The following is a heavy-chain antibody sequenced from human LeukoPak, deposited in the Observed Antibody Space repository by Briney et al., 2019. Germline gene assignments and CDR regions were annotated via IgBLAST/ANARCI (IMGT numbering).Heavy chain of an antibody. CDR2: IKQDGSEK. D-gene: IGHD6-13*01. CDR1: GFTFSSYW. Sequence: PGGSLRLSCAASGFTFSSYWMSWVRQAPGKGLEWVANIKQDGSEKYYVDSVKGRFTISRDNAKNSLYLQMNSLRAEDTAGYYCASGIAAAHYLNPIFDYWGQGTLVTVSS. V-gene: IGHV3-7*01. CDR3: ASGIAAAHYLNPIFDY. J-gene: IGHJ4*02.